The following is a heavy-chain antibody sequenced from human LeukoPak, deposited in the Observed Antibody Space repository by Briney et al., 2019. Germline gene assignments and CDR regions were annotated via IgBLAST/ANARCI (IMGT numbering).Heavy chain of an antibody. Sequence: GGSLRLSCAASGFTFSRYEMNWVRQAPGKGLEWVSYISSSGSTIYYADSVKGRFTISRDNAKNSLYLQMNSLRAEDTAVYYCAREGDYGDYPFDYWGQGTLVTVSS. V-gene: IGHV3-48*03. CDR1: GFTFSRYE. CDR2: ISSSGSTI. CDR3: AREGDYGDYPFDY. D-gene: IGHD4-17*01. J-gene: IGHJ4*02.